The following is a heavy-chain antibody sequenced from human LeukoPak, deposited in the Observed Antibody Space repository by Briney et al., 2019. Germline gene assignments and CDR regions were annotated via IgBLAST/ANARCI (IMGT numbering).Heavy chain of an antibody. D-gene: IGHD6-13*01. J-gene: IGHJ4*02. V-gene: IGHV3-23*01. CDR3: AKEVIIAAATNN. CDR1: GFTFSSYA. Sequence: GGSLRLSCAASGFTFSSYAMSWVRQAPGKGLEWVADISGSGGSTYYADSVKGRFTISRDNSKNTLSLQMNSLRAEDTAVYYCAKEVIIAAATNNWGQGTLVPVSS. CDR2: ISGSGGST.